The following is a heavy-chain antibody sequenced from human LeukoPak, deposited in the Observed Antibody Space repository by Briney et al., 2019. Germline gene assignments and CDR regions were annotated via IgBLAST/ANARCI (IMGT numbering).Heavy chain of an antibody. Sequence: GGSLRLSCAASGFTFSNAWMSWVRQAPGKGLEWVANIKQDGSEIYYVDSVKGRFTISRDNAKNSLYLQMNSLRAEDTAVYYCARDRNGFWSDFWGQGTLVTVSS. CDR2: IKQDGSEI. J-gene: IGHJ4*02. CDR1: GFTFSNAW. D-gene: IGHD3-3*01. CDR3: ARDRNGFWSDF. V-gene: IGHV3-7*05.